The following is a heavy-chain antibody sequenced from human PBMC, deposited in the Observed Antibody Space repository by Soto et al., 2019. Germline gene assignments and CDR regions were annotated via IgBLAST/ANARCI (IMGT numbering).Heavy chain of an antibody. CDR3: ARLIGNSWLDS. V-gene: IGHV6-1*01. D-gene: IGHD4-4*01. Sequence: QVQLQQSGPGLVKPSQTLSLTCAISGDSVSTNSATWDWIRQSPSRGLEWLGRTYYRSRWFYDYAESVRGRITLNADTSNNQFSLHLNSVTPDDTAVYFCARLIGNSWLDSWGQGTLVTVSS. CDR2: TYYRSRWFY. J-gene: IGHJ5*01. CDR1: GDSVSTNSAT.